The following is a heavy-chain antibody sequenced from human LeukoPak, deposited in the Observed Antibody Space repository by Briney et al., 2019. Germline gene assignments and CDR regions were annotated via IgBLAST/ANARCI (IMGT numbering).Heavy chain of an antibody. CDR1: GFTSITYT. CDR3: ARERLWPTLFDY. J-gene: IGHJ4*02. Sequence: GGSLRLSCAASGFTSITYTMNWVREAPGKGLEWVAVISYDGSNKYYADSVKGRFTISRDNSKNTLYLQMNSLRAEDTAVYYCARERLWPTLFDYWGQGTLVTVSS. CDR2: ISYDGSNK. D-gene: IGHD5-18*01. V-gene: IGHV3-30*04.